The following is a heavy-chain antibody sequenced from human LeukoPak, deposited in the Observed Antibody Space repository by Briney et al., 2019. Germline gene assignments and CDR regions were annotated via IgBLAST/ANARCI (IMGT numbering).Heavy chain of an antibody. Sequence: GGSLRLSCAASGFTFSSYGMSWARQARGKGVEWLSAISGSGGSTYYADSVKGRFTISRDNSKNTLYLQMNSLRAEDTAVYYCGRGYQYYYYYMDVWGKGTTVTVSS. CDR2: ISGSGGST. D-gene: IGHD3-16*02. CDR3: GRGYQYYYYYMDV. CDR1: GFTFSSYG. J-gene: IGHJ6*03. V-gene: IGHV3-23*01.